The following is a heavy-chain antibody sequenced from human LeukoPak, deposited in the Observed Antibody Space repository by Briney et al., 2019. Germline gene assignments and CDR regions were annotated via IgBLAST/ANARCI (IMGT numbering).Heavy chain of an antibody. CDR2: ISSSGSSI. Sequence: GGSLRLSCAASGFTFSSYDMNWVRQAPGKGLEWVSYISSSGSSIYYADSVKGRFTISRDNARKSLYLQMNSLRAEDTAVYYCARDYCSGTTCYSNYWGQGTLVTVSS. D-gene: IGHD2-15*01. V-gene: IGHV3-48*03. CDR3: ARDYCSGTTCYSNY. J-gene: IGHJ4*02. CDR1: GFTFSSYD.